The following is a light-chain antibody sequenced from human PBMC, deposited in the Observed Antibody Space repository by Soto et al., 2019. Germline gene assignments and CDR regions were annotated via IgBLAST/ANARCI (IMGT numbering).Light chain of an antibody. Sequence: EIVLTQSPGTLSLSPGERATISCRASQSFSSSYLGWYQQKPGQAPRLLIYDASSRDTGIPDRFSGSGSGTDFTLTISRLEPEDFAVYYCQQYDNWPLTFGGGTKVDIK. CDR1: QSFSSSY. CDR3: QQYDNWPLT. V-gene: IGKV3-20*01. CDR2: DAS. J-gene: IGKJ4*01.